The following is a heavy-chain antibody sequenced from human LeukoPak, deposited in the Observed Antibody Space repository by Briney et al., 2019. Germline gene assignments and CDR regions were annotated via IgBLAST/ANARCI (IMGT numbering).Heavy chain of an antibody. CDR3: ARDRRRYDILTGYYKSPHFDY. CDR2: IYTSGST. CDR1: GGSISSYY. J-gene: IGHJ4*02. V-gene: IGHV4-4*07. Sequence: SETLSLTCTVSGGSISSYYWSWIRQPAGKGLEWIGRIYTSGSTNYNPSLKSRVTMSVDTSKNQFSLKLSSVTAADTAVYYCARDRRRYDILTGYYKSPHFDYWGQGTLVTVSS. D-gene: IGHD3-9*01.